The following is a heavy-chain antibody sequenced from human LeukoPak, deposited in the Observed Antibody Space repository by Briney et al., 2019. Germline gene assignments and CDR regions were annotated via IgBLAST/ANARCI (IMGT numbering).Heavy chain of an antibody. Sequence: GGSLRLSCAASGFTFTSYWMTWVRQAPGKGLEWLANIRQDGGATYYGGSVKGRFTISRDNAKNPLFLQMNSLRAEDTAVYYCATSKDTAGGPYWGQGTLVTVSS. J-gene: IGHJ4*02. D-gene: IGHD5-18*01. CDR3: ATSKDTAGGPY. CDR1: GFTFTSYW. V-gene: IGHV3-7*01. CDR2: IRQDGGAT.